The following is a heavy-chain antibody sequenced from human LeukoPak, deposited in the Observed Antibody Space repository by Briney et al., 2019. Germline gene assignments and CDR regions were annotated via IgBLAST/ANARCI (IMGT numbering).Heavy chain of an antibody. Sequence: GGSLRLSCAASGFPFSSYAMHWVRQAPGKGLEWVAVISYDGSNKYYADSVKGRFTISRDNSKNTLYLQMNSLRAEDTAVCYCARDKGGLYGDYDWGQGTLVTVSS. V-gene: IGHV3-30-3*01. CDR2: ISYDGSNK. CDR3: ARDKGGLYGDYD. J-gene: IGHJ4*02. CDR1: GFPFSSYA. D-gene: IGHD4-17*01.